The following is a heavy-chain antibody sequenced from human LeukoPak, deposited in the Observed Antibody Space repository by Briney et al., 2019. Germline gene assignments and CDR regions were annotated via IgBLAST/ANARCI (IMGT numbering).Heavy chain of an antibody. CDR1: GYRFTSYW. V-gene: IGHV5-51*01. Sequence: GESLQISCKGSGYRFTSYWIGWVRQMPGKGLEWMGIIYPGDSDTRYSPSFQAQVTISADKSISTAYLQWSSLKASDTAMYYCARRGFWGNGYFDYWGQGTLVTVSS. J-gene: IGHJ4*02. CDR2: IYPGDSDT. D-gene: IGHD3-16*01. CDR3: ARRGFWGNGYFDY.